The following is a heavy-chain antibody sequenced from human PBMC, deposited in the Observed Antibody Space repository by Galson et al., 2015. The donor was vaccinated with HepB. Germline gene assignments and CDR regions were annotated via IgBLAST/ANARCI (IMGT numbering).Heavy chain of an antibody. CDR3: AKLPTYSSGYLVEDAFDI. D-gene: IGHD3-22*01. CDR2: IWYDGSNK. CDR1: GFTFSSYG. V-gene: IGHV3-33*06. J-gene: IGHJ3*02. Sequence: SLRLSCAASGFTFSSYGMHWVRQAPGKWLEWVAVIWYDGSNKYYADSVKGRFTISRDNSKNTLYLQMNSLRAEDTAVYYCAKLPTYSSGYLVEDAFDIWGQGTMVTASS.